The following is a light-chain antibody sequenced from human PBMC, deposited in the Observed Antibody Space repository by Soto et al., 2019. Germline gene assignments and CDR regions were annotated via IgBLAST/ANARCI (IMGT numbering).Light chain of an antibody. Sequence: EIVLTQSPGTLSLSPWERAALSCMAIQSVNSNYLAWYQQKRGQAPRLLIYDASRRASGVPARFSGSGSGTDFTLTISSLEPEDFALYYCQQRNTWPPITFGQGTRLEIK. V-gene: IGKV3D-20*02. CDR2: DAS. CDR1: QSVNSNY. CDR3: QQRNTWPPIT. J-gene: IGKJ5*01.